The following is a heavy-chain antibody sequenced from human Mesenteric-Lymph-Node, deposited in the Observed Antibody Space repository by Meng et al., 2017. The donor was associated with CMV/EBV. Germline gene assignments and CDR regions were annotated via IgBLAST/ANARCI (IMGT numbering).Heavy chain of an antibody. D-gene: IGHD6-13*01. J-gene: IGHJ4*02. Sequence: GESLKISCKGSGYSFTSYWIAWVRQMPGQGLEWMGIIYPADSETRYSPSFQGQVTISVDKSISTAYLQWRSLKASDTAIYYCVRLATSSSFYYFDYWGQGTLVTVSS. V-gene: IGHV5-51*01. CDR3: VRLATSSSFYYFDY. CDR2: IYPADSET. CDR1: GYSFTSYW.